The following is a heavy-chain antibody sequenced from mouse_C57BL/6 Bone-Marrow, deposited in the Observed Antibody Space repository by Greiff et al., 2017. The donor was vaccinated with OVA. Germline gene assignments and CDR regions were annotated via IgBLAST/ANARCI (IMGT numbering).Heavy chain of an antibody. Sequence: QVTLKVSCPGILQPSQTLSLTCSFSGFSLSTFGMGVGWIRQPSGKGLEWLAHIWWDDDKYYNPALKRRLTLSKDTSKNQVFLKIAMVDTADTATYYCARIGYYGSSPWFAYWGQGTLVTVSA. CDR2: IWWDDDK. CDR3: ARIGYYGSSPWFAY. J-gene: IGHJ3*01. CDR1: GFSLSTFGMG. V-gene: IGHV8-8*01. D-gene: IGHD1-1*01.